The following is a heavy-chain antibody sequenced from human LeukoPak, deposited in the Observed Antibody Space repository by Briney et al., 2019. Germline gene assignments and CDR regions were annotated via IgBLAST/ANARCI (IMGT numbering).Heavy chain of an antibody. CDR1: GFTFSSYW. Sequence: PGGSLRLSCAASGFTFSSYWMSWVRQAPGKGLEWVANIKQDGSEKYYVDSAKGRFAISRDNAKNSLYLQMNSLRAEDTAVYYCAKDFNYYDSSGYHNAFDIWGQGTMVTVSS. D-gene: IGHD3-22*01. CDR2: IKQDGSEK. CDR3: AKDFNYYDSSGYHNAFDI. J-gene: IGHJ3*02. V-gene: IGHV3-7*01.